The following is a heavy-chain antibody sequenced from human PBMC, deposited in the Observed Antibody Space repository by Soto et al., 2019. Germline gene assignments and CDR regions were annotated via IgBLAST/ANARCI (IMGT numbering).Heavy chain of an antibody. D-gene: IGHD2-15*01. J-gene: IGHJ5*02. CDR1: GFTFTNHW. V-gene: IGHV3-74*01. CDR2: INTDGSST. Sequence: PGGSLRLSCAASGFTFTNHWMHWVRQVPGKGLVWVSRINTDGSSTTYADSVKGRFTISRDNAKNTVYLQMNSLRAEDTAVYYCAREYSGWFDPWGQGTLVTVSS. CDR3: AREYSGWFDP.